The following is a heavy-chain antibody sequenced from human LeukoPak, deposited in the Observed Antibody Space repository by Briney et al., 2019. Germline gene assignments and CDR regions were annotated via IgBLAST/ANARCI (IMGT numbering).Heavy chain of an antibody. CDR2: ISYDGGNK. D-gene: IGHD1-26*01. V-gene: IGHV3-30*04. J-gene: IGHJ4*02. CDR3: ARDSGSYGPLTYYFDY. Sequence: PGGSPRLSCAASGFTFSSYAMHWVRQAPGKGLEWVAVISYDGGNKYYADSVKGRFTISRDNSKNTLYLQMNSLRAEDTAVYYCARDSGSYGPLTYYFDYWGQGTLVTVSS. CDR1: GFTFSSYA.